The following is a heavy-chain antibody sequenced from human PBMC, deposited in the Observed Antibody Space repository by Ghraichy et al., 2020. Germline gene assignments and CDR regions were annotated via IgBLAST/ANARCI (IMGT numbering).Heavy chain of an antibody. V-gene: IGHV1-18*01. CDR2: ISASSGTT. Sequence: ASVKVSCKASGYTFTFYGISWVRQAPGQGLEWIGWISASSGTTNYAQKFQGRVTMTTETSTTTAYMELTSQTSDDTAVYFCAREPRASSRFDPWGQGTLVTVSS. J-gene: IGHJ5*02. D-gene: IGHD3-10*01. CDR1: GYTFTFYG. CDR3: AREPRASSRFDP.